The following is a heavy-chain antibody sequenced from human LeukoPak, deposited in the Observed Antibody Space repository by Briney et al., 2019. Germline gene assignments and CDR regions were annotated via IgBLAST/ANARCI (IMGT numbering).Heavy chain of an antibody. Sequence: GGSLRLSCAASGFTFSDYYMSWIRQAPGKGLEWVSYISSSGSTIYYADSVKGRFTISRDNAKNSLYLQMNSLRAEDMAVYYCARVPAVTTYYYYYYMDVWGKGTTVTISS. CDR1: GFTFSDYY. D-gene: IGHD4-17*01. V-gene: IGHV3-11*04. CDR2: ISSSGSTI. CDR3: ARVPAVTTYYYYYYMDV. J-gene: IGHJ6*03.